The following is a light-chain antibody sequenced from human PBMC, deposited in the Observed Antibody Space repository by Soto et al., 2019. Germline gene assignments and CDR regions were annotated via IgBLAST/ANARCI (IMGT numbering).Light chain of an antibody. CDR2: DAS. CDR3: QQCRNWPLT. V-gene: IGKV3-15*01. Sequence: EIVMTQSPATLSVSPGEGDTLSCKASQKVYNNLAWYQQRPGQPPSLLIYDASTRATCISARFSGSGYGTEFTLTISSLQSEDFAVYFCQQCRNWPLTFGGGTKVDIK. CDR1: QKVYNN. J-gene: IGKJ4*01.